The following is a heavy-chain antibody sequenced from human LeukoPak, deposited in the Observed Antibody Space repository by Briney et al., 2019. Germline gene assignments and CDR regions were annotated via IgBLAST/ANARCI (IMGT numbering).Heavy chain of an antibody. V-gene: IGHV4-34*01. CDR3: ARATLGGSGYYYVLNAFDI. D-gene: IGHD3-22*01. J-gene: IGHJ3*02. CDR1: GGSISNYY. Sequence: SETLSLTCTVSGGSISNYYWSWIRQPPGKGLEWIGEINHSGSTNYNPSLKSRVTISVDTSKNQFSLKLSSVTAADTAVYYCARATLGGSGYYYVLNAFDIWGQGTMVTVSS. CDR2: INHSGST.